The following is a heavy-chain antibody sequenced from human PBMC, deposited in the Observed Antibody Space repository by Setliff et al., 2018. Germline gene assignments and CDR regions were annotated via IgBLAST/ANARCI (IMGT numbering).Heavy chain of an antibody. D-gene: IGHD3-22*01. J-gene: IGHJ5*02. CDR1: GGSVRTSSYY. CDR2: IYFTGNT. CDR3: ARHGRFYDFTDYFPNWFDP. V-gene: IGHV4-39*01. Sequence: SETLSLTCTVSGGSVRTSSYYWGWIRQSPGKGLEWIGSIYFTGNTYYSPSLKSRVTISADTSKNQFSLKLTSLTATDTAIYYCARHGRFYDFTDYFPNWFDPWGQGTLGTVSS.